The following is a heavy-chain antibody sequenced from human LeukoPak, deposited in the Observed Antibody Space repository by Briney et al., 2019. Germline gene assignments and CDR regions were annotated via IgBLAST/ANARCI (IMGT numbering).Heavy chain of an antibody. CDR1: GYTFTSYY. J-gene: IGHJ5*02. V-gene: IGHV1-2*02. Sequence: ASVKVSCKASGYTFTSYYMHWVRQAPGQGLEWMGWINPNSGGTNYAQKLQGRVTMTRDTSISTAYMELSSLRSDDTAVYYCGLVTSGNWWFDPWGQGTLVTVSS. CDR3: GLVTSGNWWFDP. D-gene: IGHD2-21*02. CDR2: INPNSGGT.